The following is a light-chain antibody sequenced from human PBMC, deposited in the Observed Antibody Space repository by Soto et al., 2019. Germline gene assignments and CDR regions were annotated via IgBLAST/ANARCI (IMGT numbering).Light chain of an antibody. CDR2: KAS. Sequence: DIQMTQSPSTLSASVGDRVTITCRASQSVDTCLAWYQQQPGKSPHLLSYKASSLETGVPSRFSGSGSVTEFTLTISSLQPDDFSSDYCQQFYRYPWTFGQGTKVEIK. J-gene: IGKJ1*01. CDR3: QQFYRYPWT. CDR1: QSVDTC. V-gene: IGKV1-5*03.